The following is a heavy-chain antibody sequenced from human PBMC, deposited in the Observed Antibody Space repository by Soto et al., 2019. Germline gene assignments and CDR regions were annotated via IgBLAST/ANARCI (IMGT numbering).Heavy chain of an antibody. CDR1: GFTFSDYS. CDR2: IGNSNNPT. D-gene: IGHD2-15*01. J-gene: IGHJ3*01. CDR3: SREEGYCNGGPCYRGAFDF. V-gene: IGHV3-21*02. Sequence: EVQLVESGGGLVKPGGSPRLSCAASGFTFSDYSMLWVRQAPGKGLEWLAFIGNSNNPTFYADSVRGRFTISRDNPKNYVYLKMNSLREDDTAVYFCSREEGYCNGGPCYRGAFDFWGQGTIVTVSS.